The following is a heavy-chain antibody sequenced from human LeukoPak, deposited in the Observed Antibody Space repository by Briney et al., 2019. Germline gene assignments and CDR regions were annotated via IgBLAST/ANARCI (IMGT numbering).Heavy chain of an antibody. J-gene: IGHJ4*02. CDR1: GFTLSSYA. CDR3: ASGMRVGPNI. V-gene: IGHV3-21*01. D-gene: IGHD1-26*01. CDR2: ISTNDI. Sequence: GGSLRLSCAASGFTLSSYAMNWVRQAPGKGLEWVSSISTNDIDYADSVKGRFTISRDNAKNSLFLQMNSLRAEDTAVYYCASGMRVGPNIWGQGTLVTVSS.